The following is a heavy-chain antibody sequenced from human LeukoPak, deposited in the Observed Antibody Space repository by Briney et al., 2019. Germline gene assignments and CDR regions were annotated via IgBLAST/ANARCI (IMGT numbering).Heavy chain of an antibody. Sequence: SETLSLTCTVSGGSISSYYWSWIRQPPGKGLEWIGYIYYSGSTNYNPSLKSRATISVDTSKNQFSLKLSSVTAADTAVYYCASSFPSYSSGFDYWGQGTLVTVSS. CDR1: GGSISSYY. CDR3: ASSFPSYSSGFDY. CDR2: IYYSGST. V-gene: IGHV4-59*01. D-gene: IGHD6-19*01. J-gene: IGHJ4*02.